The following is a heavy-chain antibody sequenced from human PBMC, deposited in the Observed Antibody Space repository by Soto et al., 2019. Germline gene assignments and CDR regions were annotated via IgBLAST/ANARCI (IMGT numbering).Heavy chain of an antibody. CDR1: GGSISSGGYY. CDR2: IYYSGST. V-gene: IGHV4-31*03. CDR3: ARANDFWSGYYTGFDY. D-gene: IGHD3-3*01. Sequence: LSLTCTVSGGSISSGGYYWSWIRQHPGKGLEWIGYIYYSGSTYYNPSLKSRVTISVDTSKNQFSLKLSSVTAADTAVYYCARANDFWSGYYTGFDYWGQGTLVTVSS. J-gene: IGHJ4*02.